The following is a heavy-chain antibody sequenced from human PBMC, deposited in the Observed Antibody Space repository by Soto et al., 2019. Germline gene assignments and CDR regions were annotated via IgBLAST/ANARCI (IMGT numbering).Heavy chain of an antibody. CDR2: IYPGDSDT. D-gene: IGHD6-6*01. J-gene: IGHJ4*02. V-gene: IGHV5-51*01. CDR1: GYSFTSYW. CDR3: AGLRTRGIEARLFDY. Sequence: GESLKISCKGSGYSFTSYWIGWVRQMPGKGLEWMGIIYPGDSDTRYSPSFQGQVTISADKSISTAYLQWSSLKASDTAMYYCAGLRTRGIEARLFDYWGQGTLVTVSS.